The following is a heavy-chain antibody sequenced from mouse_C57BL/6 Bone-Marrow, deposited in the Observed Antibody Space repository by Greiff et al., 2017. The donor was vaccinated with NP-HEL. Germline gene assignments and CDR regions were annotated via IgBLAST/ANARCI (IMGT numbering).Heavy chain of an antibody. V-gene: IGHV5-12*01. Sequence: DVRLVESGGGLVQPGGSLKLSCAASGFTFSDYYMYWVRQTPEKRLEWVAYISNGGGSTYYPDTVKGRFTISRDNAKNTLYLQMSRLKSEDTAMYYCARQGYYGSKAWFAYWGQGTLVTVSA. CDR2: ISNGGGST. CDR3: ARQGYYGSKAWFAY. CDR1: GFTFSDYY. J-gene: IGHJ3*01. D-gene: IGHD1-1*01.